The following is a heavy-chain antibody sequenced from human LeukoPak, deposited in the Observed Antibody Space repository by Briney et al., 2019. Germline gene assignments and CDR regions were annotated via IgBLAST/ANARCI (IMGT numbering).Heavy chain of an antibody. V-gene: IGHV3-7*01. CDR2: IKQDGSEK. Sequence: GGSLRLSCAASGFTFSSYWMSWVRQAPGKGLEWVANIKQDGSEKYYVDSVKGRFTSSRDNAKNSLYLQMNSLRAEDTAVYYCVTYDSSGYLDYWGQGTLVTVSS. CDR3: VTYDSSGYLDY. CDR1: GFTFSSYW. J-gene: IGHJ4*02. D-gene: IGHD3-22*01.